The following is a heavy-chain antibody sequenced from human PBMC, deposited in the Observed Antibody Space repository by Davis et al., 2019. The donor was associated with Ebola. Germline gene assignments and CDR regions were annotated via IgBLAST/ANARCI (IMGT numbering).Heavy chain of an antibody. J-gene: IGHJ4*02. Sequence: PGGSLRLSCVGSEFTFRSYWFHWVRQAPGKGLEWVSRIDTDGSTTNYADSVRGRFTISRDNAKNTLFLQMNSLRADDTAVYYCARDRYGERYFDYWGQGTLVTVSS. CDR2: IDTDGSTT. D-gene: IGHD3-10*01. CDR3: ARDRYGERYFDY. CDR1: EFTFRSYW. V-gene: IGHV3-74*01.